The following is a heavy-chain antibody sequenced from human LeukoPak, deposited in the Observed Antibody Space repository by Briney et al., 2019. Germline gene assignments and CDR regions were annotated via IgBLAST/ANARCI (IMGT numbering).Heavy chain of an antibody. CDR1: GYTFTGYY. V-gene: IGHV1-2*02. Sequence: GASVKVSCKASGYTFTGYYMHWVRQAPGQGREWMGWMNPSSGDTRYTQKFQGRVTMTRDTSISTAYMELSRLRSDDTAFYFCARAPNSGPFDYWGQGTLVTVSS. J-gene: IGHJ4*02. D-gene: IGHD1-26*01. CDR2: MNPSSGDT. CDR3: ARAPNSGPFDY.